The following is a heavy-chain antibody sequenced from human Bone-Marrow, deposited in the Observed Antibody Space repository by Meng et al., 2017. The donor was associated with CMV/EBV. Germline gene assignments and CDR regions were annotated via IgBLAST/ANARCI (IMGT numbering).Heavy chain of an antibody. CDR2: INPNSGGT. J-gene: IGHJ4*02. Sequence: ASVKVSCKASGGTFSSYAISWVRQAPGQGLEWMGWINPNSGGTNYAQKFQGRVTMTRDTSISTAYMELSRLRSDDTAVYYCARIGYNWNLFDYWGQGTLVTVSS. V-gene: IGHV1-2*02. CDR3: ARIGYNWNLFDY. D-gene: IGHD1-20*01. CDR1: GGTFSSYA.